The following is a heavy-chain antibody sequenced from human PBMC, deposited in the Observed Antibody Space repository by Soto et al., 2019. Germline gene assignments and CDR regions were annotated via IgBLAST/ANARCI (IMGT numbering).Heavy chain of an antibody. Sequence: GGSLRLSCAASGFTVSSNYMSWVRQAPGKGLEWVSVIYSGGSTYYADSVKGRFTISRDNAKNSLYLQMNSLRDEDTAVYYCARAYDFNYWGQGTLVTVSS. J-gene: IGHJ4*02. CDR1: GFTVSSNY. CDR2: IYSGGST. V-gene: IGHV3-53*01. D-gene: IGHD3-3*01. CDR3: ARAYDFNY.